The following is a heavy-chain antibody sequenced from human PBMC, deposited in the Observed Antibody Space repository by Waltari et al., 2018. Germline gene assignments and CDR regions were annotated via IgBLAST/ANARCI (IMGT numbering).Heavy chain of an antibody. D-gene: IGHD2-8*01. J-gene: IGHJ6*02. Sequence: EVELVVSGGGVVQPGGSLRLSCAASGFTFRRHAVHRVRQPPGRGLGWVSLISGDGSDTYYGDSVKGRFSGSRDNTNNSLSLDMKSLTTEDTAFYYCVKERAQTSHLYALDVWSQGTTVTVAS. CDR1: GFTFRRHA. V-gene: IGHV3-43*02. CDR3: VKERAQTSHLYALDV. CDR2: ISGDGSDT.